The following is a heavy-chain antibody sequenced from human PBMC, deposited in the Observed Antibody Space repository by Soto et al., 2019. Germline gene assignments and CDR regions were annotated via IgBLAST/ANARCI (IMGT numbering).Heavy chain of an antibody. Sequence: GGSLRLSCAASGFTFSGSAMHWVRQASGKGLEWVGRIRSKANSYATAYAASVKGRFTISRDDSKNTAYLQMNSLKTEDTAVYYCTRLSVDCSGGSCYSSLSVGIWGQGTLVTVSS. J-gene: IGHJ4*02. V-gene: IGHV3-73*01. D-gene: IGHD2-15*01. CDR2: IRSKANSYAT. CDR1: GFTFSGSA. CDR3: TRLSVDCSGGSCYSSLSVGI.